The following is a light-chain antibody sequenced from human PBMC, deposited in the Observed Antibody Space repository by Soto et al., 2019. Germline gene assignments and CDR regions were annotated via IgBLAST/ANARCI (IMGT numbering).Light chain of an antibody. Sequence: EMVMTQSPATLSVSPGERATLSCRASQSVSGYLAWYQQKPGQPPRLLIYVASTRAAGIPARFSGSGSGTEFTLTISSLQSEDFAVYYCQQYKDWPPRFGQGTKVEIK. CDR3: QQYKDWPPR. V-gene: IGKV3-15*01. CDR1: QSVSGY. J-gene: IGKJ1*01. CDR2: VAS.